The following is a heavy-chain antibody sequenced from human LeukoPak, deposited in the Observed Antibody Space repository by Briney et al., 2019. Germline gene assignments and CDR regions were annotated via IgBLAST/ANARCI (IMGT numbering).Heavy chain of an antibody. CDR3: ARVYYDFWSGYYTSAWFDP. D-gene: IGHD3-3*01. V-gene: IGHV4-4*08. Sequence: SETLSLTCIVSGDSISGYYWSWIRQSPGKGLEWIGYIHAGGSTNNNPSLRSRVSISIDTSRNQLSLQLSSVTAADTAVYYCARVYYDFWSGYYTSAWFDPWGQGTLVTVPS. CDR1: GDSISGYY. CDR2: IHAGGST. J-gene: IGHJ5*02.